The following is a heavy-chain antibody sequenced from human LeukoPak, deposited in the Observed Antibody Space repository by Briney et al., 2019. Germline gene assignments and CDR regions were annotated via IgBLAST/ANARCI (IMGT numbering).Heavy chain of an antibody. J-gene: IGHJ2*01. Sequence: GRSLRLSCAASGFTFSSYAMRWVRQAPGKGLEWVAVISYDGSNKFYADSVKGRFTLSRDNSKNTLYLQMNSLRAEDTAVYYCAKVIGPYWYFDLWGRGTLVTVSS. CDR2: ISYDGSNK. V-gene: IGHV3-30-3*01. CDR1: GFTFSSYA. CDR3: AKVIGPYWYFDL.